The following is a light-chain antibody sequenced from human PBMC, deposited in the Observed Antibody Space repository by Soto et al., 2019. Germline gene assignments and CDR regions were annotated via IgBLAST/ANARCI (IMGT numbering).Light chain of an antibody. CDR2: AS. CDR3: QRYGTSAL. V-gene: IGKV3-20*01. CDR1: QSVSDMY. J-gene: IGKJ3*01. Sequence: EIVLTQSPGTLSLSPGERATLSCRASQSVSDMYLAWYQQRPGQAPRLLVYASNRATGIPDRFSGSGSGTDFTLTIRRLEPEDVAVYYCQRYGTSALFGPGTKVEIK.